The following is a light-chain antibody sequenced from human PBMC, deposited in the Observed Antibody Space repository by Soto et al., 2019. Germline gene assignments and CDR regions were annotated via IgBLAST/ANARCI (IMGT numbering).Light chain of an antibody. V-gene: IGKV3-15*01. CDR3: QQYRNWPPSMYT. CDR1: ESVNTN. CDR2: GAS. Sequence: EIVMTQSPATLSVSPGERATLSCRASESVNTNLAWYQQKPGQAPRLLIYGASTRATGIPARFSGSGSGTVFTLTINSLQSEDFAVYYCQQYRNWPPSMYTFGQGSKLEIK. J-gene: IGKJ2*01.